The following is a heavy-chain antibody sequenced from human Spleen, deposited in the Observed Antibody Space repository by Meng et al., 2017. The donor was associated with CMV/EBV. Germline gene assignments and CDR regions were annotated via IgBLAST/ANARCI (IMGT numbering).Heavy chain of an antibody. Sequence: GGSLRLSCAASGFTFRSYEMNWVRQGPGKGLEWVSYISGSGGTIHYADSVKGRFTISRDNAKNSLHLQMNSLRAEDTAVYYCARSNWNDRKYYFDYWGQGTLVTVSS. CDR2: ISGSGGTI. CDR3: ARSNWNDRKYYFDY. D-gene: IGHD1-1*01. V-gene: IGHV3-48*03. CDR1: GFTFRSYE. J-gene: IGHJ4*02.